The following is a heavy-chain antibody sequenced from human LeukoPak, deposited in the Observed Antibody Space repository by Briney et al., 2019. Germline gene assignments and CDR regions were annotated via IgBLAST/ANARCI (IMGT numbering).Heavy chain of an antibody. CDR2: ISSNGGST. D-gene: IGHD3-10*01. CDR3: VKDRAQVRGVFFDY. CDR1: GLTFSSYA. J-gene: IGHJ4*02. V-gene: IGHV3-64D*06. Sequence: PGGSLRLSCSASGLTFSSYAMHWVRQAPGKGLEYVSAISSNGGSTYYADSVKGRFTISRDNSKNTLYLQMSSLRAEDTAVYYCVKDRAQVRGVFFDYWGQGTLVTVSS.